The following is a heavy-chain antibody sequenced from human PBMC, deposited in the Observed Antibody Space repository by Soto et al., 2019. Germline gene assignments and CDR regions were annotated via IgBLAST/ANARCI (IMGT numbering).Heavy chain of an antibody. CDR3: AHRRGDTAMAYYYYYGMDV. J-gene: IGHJ6*02. CDR2: IYWDDDK. Sequence: QITLKESGPTLVKPTQTLTLTCTFSGFSLSTSGVGVGWIRQPPGKALEWLALIYWDDDKGYSPSLKSRLTITKDTSKNQVVLTMTNMDPVNTATYYCAHRRGDTAMAYYYYYGMDVWGQGTTVTVSS. CDR1: GFSLSTSGVG. D-gene: IGHD5-18*01. V-gene: IGHV2-5*02.